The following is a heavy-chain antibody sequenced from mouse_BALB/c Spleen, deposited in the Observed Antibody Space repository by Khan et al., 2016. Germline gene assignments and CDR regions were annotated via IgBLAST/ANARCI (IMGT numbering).Heavy chain of an antibody. V-gene: IGHV1-18*01. J-gene: IGHJ2*01. CDR2: VNPNNGGT. Sequence: VQLKESGPDLVKPGASVKISCKASGYLFTGYYMHWVKQSHGKSLEWIGRVNPNNGGTTYNQTFKGKAILTVDKSSTTAYLELRSLTSDDSAVSYCASRGGHYVGWGQGTTLTVSS. D-gene: IGHD2-1*01. CDR3: ASRGGHYVG. CDR1: GYLFTGYY.